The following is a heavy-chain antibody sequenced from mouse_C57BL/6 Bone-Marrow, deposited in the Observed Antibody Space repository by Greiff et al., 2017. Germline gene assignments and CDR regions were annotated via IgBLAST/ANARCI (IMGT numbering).Heavy chain of an antibody. CDR1: GYTFPSYT. CDR2: INPSSGYT. V-gene: IGHV1-4*01. J-gene: IGHJ2*01. CDR3: ATLNSLFDY. Sequence: QVQLQQSGAELARPGASVTMSCKASGYTFPSYTMHWVKQRPGQGLEWIGYINPSSGYTKYNQQFKDKATLPADKSYSTAYIQPSSLKTEDSAVYSCATLNSLFDYWGQGTTLTVSS. D-gene: IGHD6-2*01.